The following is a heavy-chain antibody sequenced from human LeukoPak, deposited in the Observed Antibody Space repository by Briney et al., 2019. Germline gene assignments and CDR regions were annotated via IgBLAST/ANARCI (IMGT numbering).Heavy chain of an antibody. V-gene: IGHV3-7*01. Sequence: GALRLSCAASGFTFRRYWMSWVRQAPGKGLEWVANIKQDGGEQSYVDSVKGRFTISRNNAKHSLFLQMNRLRAEDTAVYYCASVWWSGYFRFDYWGQGTLVTVYS. CDR3: ASVWWSGYFRFDY. D-gene: IGHD3-3*01. J-gene: IGHJ4*02. CDR1: GFTFRRYW. CDR2: IKQDGGEQ.